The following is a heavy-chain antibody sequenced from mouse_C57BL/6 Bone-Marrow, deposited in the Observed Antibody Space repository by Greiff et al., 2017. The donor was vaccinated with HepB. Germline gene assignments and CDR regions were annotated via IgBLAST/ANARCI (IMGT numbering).Heavy chain of an antibody. CDR3: VRRSGYYAMDY. CDR2: IRSKRNNYAT. D-gene: IGHD1-3*01. CDR1: GFSFNTYA. J-gene: IGHJ4*01. V-gene: IGHV10-1*01. Sequence: EVQLVESGGGLVQPKGSLKLSCAASGFSFNTYAMNWVRQAPGKGLEWVARIRSKRNNYATYYADSVKDRFTISRDDSESMLYLQMNNLKTEDTAMYYCVRRSGYYAMDYWGQGTSVTVSS.